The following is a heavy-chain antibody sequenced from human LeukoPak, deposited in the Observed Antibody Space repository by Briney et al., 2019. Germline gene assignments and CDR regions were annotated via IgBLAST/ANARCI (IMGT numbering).Heavy chain of an antibody. V-gene: IGHV3-7*01. CDR1: GFTFSNYG. CDR2: IKQDGSEK. D-gene: IGHD3-3*01. CDR3: ARDVPYYDFWSGYYWRSNGMDV. J-gene: IGHJ6*02. Sequence: GGSLRLSCAASGFTFSNYGMHWVRQAPGKGLEWVANIKQDGSEKYYVDSVKGRFTISRDNAKNSLYLQMNSLRAEDTAVYYCARDVPYYDFWSGYYWRSNGMDVWGQGTTVTVSS.